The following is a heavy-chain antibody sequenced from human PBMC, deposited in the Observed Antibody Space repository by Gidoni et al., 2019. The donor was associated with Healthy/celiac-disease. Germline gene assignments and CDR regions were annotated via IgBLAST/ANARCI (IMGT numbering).Heavy chain of an antibody. CDR3: ARGEDQWAAAAWLPYYYYYMDV. J-gene: IGHJ6*03. CDR2: IIPIFGTA. CDR1: EGTFSRSA. V-gene: IGHV1-69*06. Sequence: QVQLVQSGAEVKKPGSSGKVSCKASEGTFSRSAISWVRQAPGQGLEWMGGIIPIFGTANYAQKFQGRVTITADKSTSTAYMELSSLRSEDTAVYYCARGEDQWAAAAWLPYYYYYMDVWGKGTTVTVSS. D-gene: IGHD6-13*01.